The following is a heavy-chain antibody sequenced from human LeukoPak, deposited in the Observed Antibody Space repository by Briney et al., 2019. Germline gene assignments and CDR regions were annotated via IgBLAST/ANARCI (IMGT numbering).Heavy chain of an antibody. J-gene: IGHJ5*02. D-gene: IGHD4-11*01. CDR1: GYTFTSYD. CDR3: AREPRRTYSDNWFDP. CDR2: MNPNSGDT. Sequence: ASVKVSCKASGYTFTSYDINWVRQATGQGLEWMGWMNPNSGDTGYAQKFQGRVTMTRNTSISTAYMELSSLRSEDAAVYYCAREPRRTYSDNWFDPWGQGTLVTVSS. V-gene: IGHV1-8*01.